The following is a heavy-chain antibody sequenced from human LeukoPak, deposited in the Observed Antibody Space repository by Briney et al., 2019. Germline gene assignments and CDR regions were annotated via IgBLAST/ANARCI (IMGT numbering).Heavy chain of an antibody. D-gene: IGHD3-10*01. CDR2: INHSGST. CDR3: AGGVRGVSYFDY. Sequence: SETLSLTCAVYGGSFSGYYWSWIRQPPGKGLEWIGEINHSGSTNYNPSLKSRVTISADTSKNQFSLKLSSVTAADTAVYYCAGGVRGVSYFDYWGQGTLVTVSS. J-gene: IGHJ4*02. V-gene: IGHV4-34*01. CDR1: GGSFSGYY.